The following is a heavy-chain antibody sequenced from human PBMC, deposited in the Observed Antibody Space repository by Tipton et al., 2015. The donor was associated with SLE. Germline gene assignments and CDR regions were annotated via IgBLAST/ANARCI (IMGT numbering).Heavy chain of an antibody. D-gene: IGHD5-24*01. CDR3: ARSKRDGYTVGY. J-gene: IGHJ4*02. Sequence: TLSLTCTVSGGSISSGSYYWSWIRQPAGKGLEWIGYIYTSVSTKYNPSLKSRVTISVDTSKNQFSRKLSSVTAADTAVYYCARSKRDGYTVGYWGQGTLVTVSS. CDR1: GGSISSGSYY. V-gene: IGHV4-61*09. CDR2: IYTSVST.